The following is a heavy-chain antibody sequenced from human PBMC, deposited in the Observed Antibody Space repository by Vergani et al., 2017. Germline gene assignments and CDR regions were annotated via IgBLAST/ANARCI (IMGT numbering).Heavy chain of an antibody. Sequence: ELQLMESGGGVVQPGGSLRLSCAASGFTFSSYGMYWVRQAPGKGLEWVSVISGSGGRAKYADSVKGRFTVSRDNSKKTLYLQLNRVRAEDTAVYYCARDFLPWDGHYFEYWGQGTLVTVSS. J-gene: IGHJ4*02. V-gene: IGHV3-23*01. CDR3: ARDFLPWDGHYFEY. D-gene: IGHD1-26*01. CDR1: GFTFSSYG. CDR2: ISGSGGRA.